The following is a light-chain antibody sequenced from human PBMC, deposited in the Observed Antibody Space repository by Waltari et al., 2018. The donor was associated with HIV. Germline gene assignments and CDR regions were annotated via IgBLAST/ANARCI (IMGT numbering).Light chain of an antibody. CDR1: SSTIGSNF. CDR3: AAWTDSRYVV. V-gene: IGLV1-47*01. J-gene: IGLJ2*01. Sequence: QSVLTQQPSASGAPGQRVTISCSGSSSTIGSNFVYWYQQLPGTAPKRLIYRNNQRPSGVPDRFSGSKSGTSASLAISGLRSEDEADYYCAAWTDSRYVVFGGGTKLTVL. CDR2: RNN.